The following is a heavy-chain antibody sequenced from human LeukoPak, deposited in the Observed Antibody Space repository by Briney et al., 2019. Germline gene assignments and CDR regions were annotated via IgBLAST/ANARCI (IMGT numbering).Heavy chain of an antibody. CDR2: INHSGST. J-gene: IGHJ3*02. CDR3: ARGRAIFGAPRKGAFDI. Sequence: SETLSLTCAVYGGSFSGYYWSWIRQPPGKGLEWIGEINHSGSTNYNPSIKSRVTISVDTSKNQFSLKLSSVTAADTAVYYCARGRAIFGAPRKGAFDIWGKGTMVTVSS. D-gene: IGHD3-3*01. V-gene: IGHV4-34*01. CDR1: GGSFSGYY.